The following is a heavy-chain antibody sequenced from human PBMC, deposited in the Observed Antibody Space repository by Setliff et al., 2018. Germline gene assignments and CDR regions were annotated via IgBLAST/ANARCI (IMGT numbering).Heavy chain of an antibody. D-gene: IGHD3-3*01. CDR3: ARMSGFQYMDV. CDR1: GDSISSRHYY. Sequence: SETLSLTCTVSGDSISSRHYYWSWIRQPAGRGLEWIGQIYTSWSTNYNPSLKSRVTISVDTSKNQFSLKLSSVTAADTAVYYCARMSGFQYMDVWGKGTTVTVSS. V-gene: IGHV4-61*09. CDR2: IYTSWST. J-gene: IGHJ6*03.